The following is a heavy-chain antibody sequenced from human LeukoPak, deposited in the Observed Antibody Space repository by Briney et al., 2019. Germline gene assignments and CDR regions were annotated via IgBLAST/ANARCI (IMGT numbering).Heavy chain of an antibody. J-gene: IGHJ3*02. D-gene: IGHD2-21*02. CDR3: TTVWVTAWVDDAFDI. CDR1: GFTFGDYA. CDR2: IKSKTDGGTT. Sequence: PGGSLRLSCTASGFTFGDYAMSWVRQAPGKGLEWVGRIKSKTDGGTTDYAAPVKGRFTISRDDSKNTLYLQMNSLKTEDTAVYYCTTVWVTAWVDDAFDIWGQGTMVTVSS. V-gene: IGHV3-15*01.